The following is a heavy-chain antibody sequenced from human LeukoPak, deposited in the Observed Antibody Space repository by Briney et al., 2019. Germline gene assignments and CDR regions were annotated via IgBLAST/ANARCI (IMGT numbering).Heavy chain of an antibody. CDR2: ISWNSGSI. J-gene: IGHJ4*02. CDR3: AKGRGVFHYFDY. Sequence: PGRSLRLSCAASGFTFDDYAMHWFRQAPGKGLEWVSGISWNSGSIGYADSVKGRFTISRDNAKNSLYLQMNSLRAEDTALYYCAKGRGVFHYFDYWGQGTLVTVSS. V-gene: IGHV3-9*01. CDR1: GFTFDDYA. D-gene: IGHD3-10*01.